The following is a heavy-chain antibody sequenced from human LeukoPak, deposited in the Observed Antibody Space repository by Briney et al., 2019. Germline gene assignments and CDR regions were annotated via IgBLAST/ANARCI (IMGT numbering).Heavy chain of an antibody. V-gene: IGHV3-48*03. J-gene: IGHJ4*02. CDR3: ARFIAAPYYFDY. CDR2: ISSSGSTK. D-gene: IGHD6-13*01. Sequence: GGSLRLSCAASGFTFSSYEMNWVRQAPGKGLEWVSYISSSGSTKYYGDSVKGRFTISRDNAKNSLYLQMNSLRAEDTAVYYCARFIAAPYYFDYWGRGTLVTVSS. CDR1: GFTFSSYE.